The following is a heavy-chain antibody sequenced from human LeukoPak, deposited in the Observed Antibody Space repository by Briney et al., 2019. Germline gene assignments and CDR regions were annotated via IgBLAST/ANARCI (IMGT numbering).Heavy chain of an antibody. CDR3: ATRKLGNDY. V-gene: IGHV4-59*02. J-gene: IGHJ4*02. Sequence: SETLSLTCTVSGGSVSSYYWSWIRQSPGKGLEWIGYIYYTETSYNPSLKSRVTISADTSKNQFSLKLYSVTAADTAVYYCATRKLGNDYWGQGTLVTVSS. CDR2: IYYTET. CDR1: GGSVSSYY. D-gene: IGHD7-27*01.